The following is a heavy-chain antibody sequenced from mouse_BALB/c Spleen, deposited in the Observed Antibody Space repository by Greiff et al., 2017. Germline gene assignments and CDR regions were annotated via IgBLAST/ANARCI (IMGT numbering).Heavy chain of an antibody. CDR3: ATYDGYPAWFAY. Sequence: EVQLVESGGGLVQPGGSRKLSCAASGFTFSSFGMHWVRQAPEKGLEWVAYISSGSSTIYYADTVKGRFTISRDNPKNTLFLQMTSLRSEDTAMYYCATYDGYPAWFAYWGQGTLVTVSA. CDR1: GFTFSSFG. V-gene: IGHV5-17*02. CDR2: ISSGSSTI. D-gene: IGHD2-3*01. J-gene: IGHJ3*01.